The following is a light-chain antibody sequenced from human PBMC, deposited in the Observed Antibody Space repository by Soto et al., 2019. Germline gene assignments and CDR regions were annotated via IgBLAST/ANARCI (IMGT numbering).Light chain of an antibody. CDR1: SSNIGQNS. V-gene: IGLV1-51*01. J-gene: IGLJ3*02. CDR2: DDV. Sequence: QSALTQPPSVSAAPGQKVTISCSGTSSNIGQNSVSWYQQIPGRAPQLLIYDDVGRPSGIPDRISGSKSGTSATLVITGLQTADEADYYCAVWDSSLSAGVFGGGTKVTVL. CDR3: AVWDSSLSAGV.